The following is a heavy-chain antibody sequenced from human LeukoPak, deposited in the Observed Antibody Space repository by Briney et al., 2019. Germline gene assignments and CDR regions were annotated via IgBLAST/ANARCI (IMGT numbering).Heavy chain of an antibody. Sequence: ASVKVSCKASGYTFTCYYMHWVRHAPGQGLEWMGWIDPNSGGTNYAQKFQGRVTMTRDTSISTAYMELSRLRSDDTAVYYCARAGDSSGYYGYYYYMDVWGKGTTVTISS. CDR2: IDPNSGGT. CDR1: GYTFTCYY. CDR3: ARAGDSSGYYGYYYYMDV. J-gene: IGHJ6*03. D-gene: IGHD3-22*01. V-gene: IGHV1-2*02.